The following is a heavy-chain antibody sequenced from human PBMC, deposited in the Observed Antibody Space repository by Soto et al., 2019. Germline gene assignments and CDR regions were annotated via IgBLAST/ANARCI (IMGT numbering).Heavy chain of an antibody. Sequence: PGESLKIFCAAPGFTFRDLAMHRVRQAPGKGREGLASIWNDGSNKFYAGSVQGRFTISRDNSKNTVYLQMNTLSAEDTAVYYCARALFPDVDIYAMDVWGQGTTVTVSS. CDR3: ARALFPDVDIYAMDV. CDR2: IWNDGSNK. CDR1: GFTFRDLA. J-gene: IGHJ6*02. V-gene: IGHV3-33*01. D-gene: IGHD5-12*01.